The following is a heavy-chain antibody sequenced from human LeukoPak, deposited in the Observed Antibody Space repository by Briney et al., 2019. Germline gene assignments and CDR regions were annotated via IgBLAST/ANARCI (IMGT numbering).Heavy chain of an antibody. Sequence: GESLKTSCKGSGYSFTNYRISWARHMPGRGLEWMGWIDASDSYTNYSPSFQGHVTISADKSSSTAYLQWSSLKASDTAIYYCARHVLYSYGPQWWFDPWGQGTLVTVSS. V-gene: IGHV5-10-1*01. CDR1: GYSFTNYR. J-gene: IGHJ5*02. D-gene: IGHD5-18*01. CDR3: ARHVLYSYGPQWWFDP. CDR2: IDASDSYT.